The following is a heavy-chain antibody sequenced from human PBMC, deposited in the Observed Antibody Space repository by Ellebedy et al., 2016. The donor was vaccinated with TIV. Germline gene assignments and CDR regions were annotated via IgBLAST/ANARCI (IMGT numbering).Heavy chain of an antibody. Sequence: SGPTLVKPTQTLTLTCTFSGFSLSTSGMHVSWIRQPPGKALEWLARIAWDDDIFYSTSLKTRLTISKDTSKNQVVLTMTNMDPVDTAKYYCSSRVWYEGDFQHWGQGTLVTVSS. CDR3: SSRVWYEGDFQH. CDR1: GFSLSTSGMH. CDR2: IAWDDDI. D-gene: IGHD6-19*01. V-gene: IGHV2-70*04. J-gene: IGHJ1*01.